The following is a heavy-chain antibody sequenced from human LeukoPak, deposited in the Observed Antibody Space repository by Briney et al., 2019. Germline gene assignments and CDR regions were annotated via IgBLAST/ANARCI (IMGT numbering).Heavy chain of an antibody. CDR3: ATEKTYYYGSGSYSNHAAFDI. J-gene: IGHJ3*02. V-gene: IGHV3-66*01. CDR2: IYSGGST. CDR1: GFTFSSYS. Sequence: PGGSLRLSCAASGFTFSSYSMNWVRQAPGKGLEWVSVIYSGGSTYYADSVKGRFIISRDNSKNTLNLQMNSLRAEDTAVYYCATEKTYYYGSGSYSNHAAFDIWGPGTMVTASS. D-gene: IGHD3-10*01.